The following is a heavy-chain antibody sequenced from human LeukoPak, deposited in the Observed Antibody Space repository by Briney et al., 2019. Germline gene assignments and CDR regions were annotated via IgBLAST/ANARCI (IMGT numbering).Heavy chain of an antibody. J-gene: IGHJ5*02. CDR2: INPNSGGT. CDR3: AREFREGSSWYYNWFDP. D-gene: IGHD6-13*01. CDR1: GYTFTGYY. V-gene: IGHV1-2*04. Sequence: ASVKVSCKASGYTFTGYYMDWVRQAPGQGLEWMGWINPNSGGTNYAPKFQGWVTMTRDTSISTTYMELRRLRSDDTAVYYWAREFREGSSWYYNWFDPWGQGTLVTVSS.